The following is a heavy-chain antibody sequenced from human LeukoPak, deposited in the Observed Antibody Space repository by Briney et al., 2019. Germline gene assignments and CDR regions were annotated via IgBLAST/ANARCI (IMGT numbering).Heavy chain of an antibody. Sequence: GESLKISCTGSGYSFTSYWIGWVRQMPGRGLEWMGIVYPGDSETRYSPSFQGWVTISADRSINTAYLQWSSLRASDTAIYYCATTSRHFDYWGQGTLLTVSS. CDR1: GYSFTSYW. CDR2: VYPGDSET. V-gene: IGHV5-51*01. J-gene: IGHJ4*02. CDR3: ATTSRHFDY. D-gene: IGHD6-6*01.